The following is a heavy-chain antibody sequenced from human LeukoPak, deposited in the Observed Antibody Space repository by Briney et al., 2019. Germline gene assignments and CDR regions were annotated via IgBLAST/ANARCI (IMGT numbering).Heavy chain of an antibody. Sequence: GASLRLSCAASGFTFSNDAMSWVRQAPGKGLECVSAILGSGGSTYYADSVKGRFTVSRDNSKSTLYLQMNSLRAEDTALYYCAKWGDYDVLTGYYVPDYWGQGTLVTVSS. D-gene: IGHD3-9*01. V-gene: IGHV3-23*01. CDR2: ILGSGGST. CDR3: AKWGDYDVLTGYYVPDY. CDR1: GFTFSNDA. J-gene: IGHJ4*02.